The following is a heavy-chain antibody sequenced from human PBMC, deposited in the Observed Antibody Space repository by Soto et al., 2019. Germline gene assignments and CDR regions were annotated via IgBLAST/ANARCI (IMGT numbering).Heavy chain of an antibody. Sequence: GGSLRLSCAASGFTFSSCAMSWVRQAPGKGLEWVSSISNTGGSTFYPDSVKGRFTISRDNSKNTLFLQMNSLRAEDTALYYCAKGYYGSGNYYHEYFQHWGQGTLVTVSS. CDR3: AKGYYGSGNYYHEYFQH. D-gene: IGHD3-10*01. J-gene: IGHJ1*01. V-gene: IGHV3-23*01. CDR2: ISNTGGST. CDR1: GFTFSSCA.